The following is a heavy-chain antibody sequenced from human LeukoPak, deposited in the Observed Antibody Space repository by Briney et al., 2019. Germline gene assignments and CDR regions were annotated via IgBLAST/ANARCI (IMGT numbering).Heavy chain of an antibody. CDR3: ARDYGAYYDILTGHSGAFDI. CDR2: IIPIFGTA. Sequence: SVKVSCKASGGTFSSYAISWVRQAPGQGLEWMGGIIPIFGTANYAQKFQGRVTITADESTSAAYMELSSLRSEDTAVYYCARDYGAYYDILTGHSGAFDIWGQGTMVTVSS. V-gene: IGHV1-69*01. J-gene: IGHJ3*02. D-gene: IGHD3-9*01. CDR1: GGTFSSYA.